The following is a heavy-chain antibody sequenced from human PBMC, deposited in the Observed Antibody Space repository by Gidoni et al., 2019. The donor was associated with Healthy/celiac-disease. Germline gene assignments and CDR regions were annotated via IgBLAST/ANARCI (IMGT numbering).Heavy chain of an antibody. V-gene: IGHV1-18*01. Sequence: QVQLVQYGAEVKKPGASVKVSCKASGFTFTVHGITWVRQAPGQGPEWLGWISSYNGDTDYAQNLQGRVTMTTDTSTSTTYMELRSLRSDDTAMYYCARGVVGAFDIWGQGTMVTVSS. CDR2: ISSYNGDT. CDR3: ARGVVGAFDI. D-gene: IGHD2-15*01. CDR1: GFTFTVHG. J-gene: IGHJ3*02.